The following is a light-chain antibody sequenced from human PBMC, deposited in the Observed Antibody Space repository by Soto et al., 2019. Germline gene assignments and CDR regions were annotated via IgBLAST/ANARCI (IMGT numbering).Light chain of an antibody. V-gene: IGKV1-5*01. CDR1: QSISSW. J-gene: IGKJ4*01. CDR3: QQYNSQVT. CDR2: DAS. Sequence: DIQMTQSPSTLSASVGDRVTITCRASQSISSWLAWYQQKPGKAPKLLIYDASSLESRVSSRFSGSGSGTEFTLTISSLQPDDFATYYCQQYNSQVTFGGGTKVEIK.